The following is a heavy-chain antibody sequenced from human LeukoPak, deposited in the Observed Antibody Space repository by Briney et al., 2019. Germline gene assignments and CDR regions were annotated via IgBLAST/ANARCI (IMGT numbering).Heavy chain of an antibody. J-gene: IGHJ3*02. CDR2: INHSGST. CDR3: ARGPKYYYDSSSYEGDAFDI. V-gene: IGHV4-34*01. Sequence: KTSGTLSLTCAVYGGSFSTYYWSWIRQPPGKGLEWIGEINHSGSTNYNPSLKSRVTISVDTSKNQFSLKLSSVTAADTAVYYCARGPKYYYDSSSYEGDAFDIWGQGTMVTVSS. CDR1: GGSFSTYY. D-gene: IGHD3-22*01.